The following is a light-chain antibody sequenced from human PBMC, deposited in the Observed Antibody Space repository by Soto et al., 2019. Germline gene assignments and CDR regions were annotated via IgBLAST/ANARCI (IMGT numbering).Light chain of an antibody. CDR1: QSISNY. Sequence: DIQMTQSPSSVSASVGDRVTITCRTSQSISNYLNLYQQKPGRAPKLLIYTTSTLQSGVPSRFSGSGSGTDFNLTISGLQPEDFASYYCRQNYRATPGTFGQGTKVDIK. J-gene: IGKJ1*01. V-gene: IGKV1-39*01. CDR3: RQNYRATPGT. CDR2: TTS.